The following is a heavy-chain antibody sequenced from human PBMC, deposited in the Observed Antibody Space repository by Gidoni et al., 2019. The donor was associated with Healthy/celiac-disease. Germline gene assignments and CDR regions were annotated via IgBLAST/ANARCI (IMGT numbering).Heavy chain of an antibody. CDR1: GYSISSGYY. D-gene: IGHD3-16*02. J-gene: IGHJ3*02. V-gene: IGHV4-38-2*02. CDR2: IYHSGST. Sequence: QVQLQESGPGLVKPSETLSLTCAVSGYSISSGYYWGWIRQPPGKGLEWIGSIYHSGSTYYNPSLKSRVTISVDTSKNQFSLKLSSVTAADTAVYYCARESGYDYVWGSYRPQGDAFDIWGQGTMVTVSS. CDR3: ARESGYDYVWGSYRPQGDAFDI.